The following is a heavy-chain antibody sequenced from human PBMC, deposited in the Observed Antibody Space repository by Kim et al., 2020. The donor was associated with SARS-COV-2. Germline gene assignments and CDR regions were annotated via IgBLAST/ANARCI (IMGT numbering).Heavy chain of an antibody. V-gene: IGHV3-21*01. CDR3: GRIWYQHAFDI. D-gene: IGHD2-2*01. J-gene: IGHJ3*02. CDR2: I. Sequence: ISYADSVKGRFTITRDNAKNSLYLQMNSLRAEDTAVYYCGRIWYQHAFDIWGQGTMVTVSS.